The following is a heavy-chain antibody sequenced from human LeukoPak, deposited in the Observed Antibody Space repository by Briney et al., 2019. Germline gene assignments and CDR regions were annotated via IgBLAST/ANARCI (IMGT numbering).Heavy chain of an antibody. J-gene: IGHJ4*02. Sequence: GGSLRLSCAASGFTFSSYWMHWVRQAPGKGLVWVSRINSDGSSTSYADSVKGRFTISRDNAKNTLYLQMNSLRAEDTAVYYCAKERWEPRDYFEYWGQGTLVTVSS. CDR3: AKERWEPRDYFEY. V-gene: IGHV3-74*01. D-gene: IGHD1-26*01. CDR2: INSDGSST. CDR1: GFTFSSYW.